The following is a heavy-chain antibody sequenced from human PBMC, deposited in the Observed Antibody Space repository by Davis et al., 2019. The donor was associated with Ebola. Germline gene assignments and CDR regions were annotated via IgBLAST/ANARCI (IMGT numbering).Heavy chain of an antibody. CDR1: ELTISTFS. Sequence: GESLKISCVASELTISTFSMNWVRQVPGKGLEWVSSIGSGSSNIYYADSVKGRFTISRDNAKNSLYLQMNSLRAEDTAVYYCARGFCRGGSCNRAPEYWGRGSLVTVSS. J-gene: IGHJ4*02. CDR3: ARGFCRGGSCNRAPEY. D-gene: IGHD2-15*01. CDR2: IGSGSSNI. V-gene: IGHV3-21*01.